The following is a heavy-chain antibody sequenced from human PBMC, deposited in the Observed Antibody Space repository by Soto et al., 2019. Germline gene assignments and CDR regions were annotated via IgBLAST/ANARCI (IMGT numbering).Heavy chain of an antibody. CDR2: IYPGDSNT. V-gene: IGHV5-51*01. Sequence: GESLKSSCKGSVYSFTSCWIGWVRQMPGKGLEWMGVIYPGDSNTRYSPSLQGQVTISVDKSISTAYLQWSSLKATDTAMYYCARHAYDFWIVHPNPRYYYAMYVWGQGIRVTVFS. J-gene: IGHJ6*01. CDR1: VYSFTSCW. D-gene: IGHD3-3*01. CDR3: ARHAYDFWIVHPNPRYYYAMYV.